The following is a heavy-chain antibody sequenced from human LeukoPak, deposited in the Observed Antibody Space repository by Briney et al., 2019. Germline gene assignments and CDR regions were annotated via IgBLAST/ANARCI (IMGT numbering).Heavy chain of an antibody. V-gene: IGHV3-23*01. CDR3: ASPSIIGYSLSSGIDY. CDR2: FSGSGGST. Sequence: SGGSLRLSCAASGFTFSSYAMSWVRQAPGKGLECISGFSGSGGSTYYADSVKGRFTISRDNSKNTLYLQMNSLRAEDTAVYYCASPSIIGYSLSSGIDYWGQGTLVTVSS. J-gene: IGHJ4*02. CDR1: GFTFSSYA. D-gene: IGHD5-18*01.